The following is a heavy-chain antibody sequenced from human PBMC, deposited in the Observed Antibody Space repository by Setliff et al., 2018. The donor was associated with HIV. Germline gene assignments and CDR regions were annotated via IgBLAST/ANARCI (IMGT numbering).Heavy chain of an antibody. CDR3: ARYTSGWFHFDY. J-gene: IGHJ4*02. V-gene: IGHV1-2*02. CDR1: GYTFTGYY. D-gene: IGHD6-19*01. Sequence: ASVNVSCKASGYTFTGYYMHWVRQAPGQGLEWMGWINPNSGGTNYAQKFQGRVTMTRDTSITTAYMELSSLRSDDTAVYYCARYTSGWFHFDYWGQGTLVTVSS. CDR2: INPNSGGT.